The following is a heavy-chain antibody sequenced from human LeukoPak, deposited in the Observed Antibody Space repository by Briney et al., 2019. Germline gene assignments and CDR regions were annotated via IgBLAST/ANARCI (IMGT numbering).Heavy chain of an antibody. D-gene: IGHD2-2*01. CDR3: ARDTCSSTSCSSGP. V-gene: IGHV1-2*02. Sequence: GSVKVSCKASGYTFTGYYMHWVRQAPGQGLEWMGWINLNSGGTNYAQKFQGRVTMTRDTSISTAYMELSRLRSDDTAVYYCARDTCSSTSCSSGPWGQGTLVTVSS. CDR2: INLNSGGT. CDR1: GYTFTGYY. J-gene: IGHJ5*02.